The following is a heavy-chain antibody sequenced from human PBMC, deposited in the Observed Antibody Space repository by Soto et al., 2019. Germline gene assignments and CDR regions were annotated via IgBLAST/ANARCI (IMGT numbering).Heavy chain of an antibody. CDR1: GFTFSSFT. CDR2: ISPTTSHI. Sequence: EVQLVESGGGLVKPGGSLRLSCAASGFTFSSFTMNWIRQAPGKGLEWVSSISPTTSHISYADSVKGRFTISRDNAKNSLYVQMNSLRAEDTAVYYCVRDGEVLCYYYGMDVWGQGTTVTVSS. CDR3: VRDGEVLCYYYGMDV. V-gene: IGHV3-21*06. J-gene: IGHJ6*02. D-gene: IGHD2-21*01.